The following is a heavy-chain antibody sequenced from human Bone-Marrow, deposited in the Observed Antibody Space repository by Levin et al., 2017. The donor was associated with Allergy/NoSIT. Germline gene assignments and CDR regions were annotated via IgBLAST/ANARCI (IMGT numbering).Heavy chain of an antibody. D-gene: IGHD3-16*01. Sequence: SCAASGFTFSRNWMNWVRQAPGKGLECVASIKQDGSEKYYVDSVKGRFTISRDNAKNSLYLQMNNLRAEDTAVYFCATRRGGGSGYFDYWGQGTLVTVSS. CDR1: GFTFSRNW. V-gene: IGHV3-7*01. J-gene: IGHJ4*02. CDR3: ATRRGGGSGYFDY. CDR2: IKQDGSEK.